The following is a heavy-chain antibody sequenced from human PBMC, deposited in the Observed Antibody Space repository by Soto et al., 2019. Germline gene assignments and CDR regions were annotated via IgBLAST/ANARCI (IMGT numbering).Heavy chain of an antibody. CDR1: GGSISSYY. D-gene: IGHD6-13*01. J-gene: IGHJ6*02. Sequence: SETLSLTCTVSGGSISSYYWSWIRQPPGKGLEWIGYIYYSGSTNYNPSLKSRVTISVDTSKNQFSLKLSSVTAADTAVYYCARGGVPYSSRWSYYYYGMDVWGQGTTVTVSS. CDR3: ARGGVPYSSRWSYYYYGMDV. V-gene: IGHV4-59*01. CDR2: IYYSGST.